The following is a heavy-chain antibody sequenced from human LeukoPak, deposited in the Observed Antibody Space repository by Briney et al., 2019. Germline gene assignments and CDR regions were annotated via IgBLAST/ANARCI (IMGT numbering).Heavy chain of an antibody. CDR1: GYSFTRSD. CDR3: ARAPPASTARDY. D-gene: IGHD2-2*01. J-gene: IGHJ4*02. V-gene: IGHV1-8*01. Sequence: ASVKVSCKASGYSFTRSDINWVRQAAGQGLEWRGWMNPDSGNTGYAQKLQGRVTMTTNISTATAYMELSSLTSEDTAVYYCARAPPASTARDYWCQGTLVTVSS. CDR2: MNPDSGNT.